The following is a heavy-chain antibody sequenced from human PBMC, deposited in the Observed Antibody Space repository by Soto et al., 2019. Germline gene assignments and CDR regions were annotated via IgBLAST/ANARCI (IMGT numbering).Heavy chain of an antibody. J-gene: IGHJ3*02. CDR3: ARGSSVGIRQQPLEDDAFDI. V-gene: IGHV1-3*01. Sequence: ASVKVSCKASGYTFTSYAMHWVRQAPGQRLEWMGWINAANGDIKYSQNFQGRVSITRDSSATTVYMELSSLRSEDTAVYYCARGSSVGIRQQPLEDDAFDIWGQGTMVTVS. CDR1: GYTFTSYA. D-gene: IGHD6-13*01. CDR2: INAANGDI.